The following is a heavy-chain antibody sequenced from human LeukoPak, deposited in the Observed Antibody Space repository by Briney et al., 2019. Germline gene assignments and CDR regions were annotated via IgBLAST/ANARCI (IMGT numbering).Heavy chain of an antibody. CDR2: IYTSGST. CDR3: ARGSLEGYYYYMDV. V-gene: IGHV4-4*07. Sequence: SETLALTCTVSGGSISSYYWSWIRQPPGKGLEWIGRIYTSGSTNYNPSLKSRVTMSVDTSKNQFSLKLSSVTAADTAVYYCARGSLEGYYYYMDVWGKGTTVTVSS. CDR1: GGSISSYY. D-gene: IGHD2-15*01. J-gene: IGHJ6*03.